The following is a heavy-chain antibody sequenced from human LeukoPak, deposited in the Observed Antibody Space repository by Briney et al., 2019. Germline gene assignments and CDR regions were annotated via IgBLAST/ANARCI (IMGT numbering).Heavy chain of an antibody. CDR1: GASISSGSNY. V-gene: IGHV4-39*02. CDR2: IYHSGST. CDR3: VREDSGSYRDI. J-gene: IGHJ3*02. Sequence: SETLSLTCSVSGASISSGSNYWGWIRQPPGKGLEWIGSIYHSGSTYYNASLKSRVTISVDTSKNHFSLKLSSVTAADTAVYYCVREDSGSYRDIWGQGTMVTVSS. D-gene: IGHD1-26*01.